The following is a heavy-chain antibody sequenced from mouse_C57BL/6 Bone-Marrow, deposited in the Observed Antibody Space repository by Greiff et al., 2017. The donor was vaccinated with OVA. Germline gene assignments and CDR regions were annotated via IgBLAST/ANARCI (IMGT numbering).Heavy chain of an antibody. V-gene: IGHV1-81*01. J-gene: IGHJ3*01. Sequence: VKLQESGAELARPGASVKLSCKASGYTFTSYGISWVKQRTGQGLEWIGEIYPRSGNTYYNEKFKGKATLTADKSSRTAYMELRSLTSEDSSVYDCARSGCYGRAWFAYWGQGTLVTVSA. CDR1: GYTFTSYG. D-gene: IGHD1-1*02. CDR2: IYPRSGNT. CDR3: ARSGCYGRAWFAY.